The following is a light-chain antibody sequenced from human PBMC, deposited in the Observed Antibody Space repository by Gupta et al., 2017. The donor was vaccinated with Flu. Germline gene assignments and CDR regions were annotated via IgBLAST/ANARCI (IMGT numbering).Light chain of an antibody. CDR1: SSDIGFYND. J-gene: IGLJ3*02. CDR2: DVS. CDR3: SSYTGSSNVL. Sequence: SITISCTGTSSDIGFYNDVSWYQQHPGKAPKLMIYDVSSRPSGVSNRFSGSKSGNTASLTISGLQLEDEADYYCSSYTGSSNVLFGGGSKLAVL. V-gene: IGLV2-14*03.